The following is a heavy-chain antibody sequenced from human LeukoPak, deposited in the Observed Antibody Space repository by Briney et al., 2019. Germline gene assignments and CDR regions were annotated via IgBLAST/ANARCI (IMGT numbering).Heavy chain of an antibody. V-gene: IGHV3-21*01. Sequence: GGSPRLSCAASGFTFSSYSMNWVRQAPGKGLEWVSSISSSSSYIYYADSVKGRFTISRDNAKNSLYLQMNSLRAEDTAVYYCAREGKTDCSSTSCYPLDVWGKGTTVTVSS. J-gene: IGHJ6*04. D-gene: IGHD2-2*01. CDR2: ISSSSSYI. CDR3: AREGKTDCSSTSCYPLDV. CDR1: GFTFSSYS.